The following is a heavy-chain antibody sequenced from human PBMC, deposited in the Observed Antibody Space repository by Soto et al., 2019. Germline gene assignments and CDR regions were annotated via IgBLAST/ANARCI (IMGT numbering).Heavy chain of an antibody. Sequence: TLSLTCSVSGGSVSSNIYYWTWIRQHPGKGPEWIGHIYYSGSTYYNPSLKSRVTIPLDMSKNQFSLKLTSVSAADTAVYYCARGYDYDSGGYLFDYWGQGTLVTVSS. CDR3: ARGYDYDSGGYLFDY. D-gene: IGHD3-22*01. V-gene: IGHV4-31*03. CDR2: IYYSGST. CDR1: GGSVSSNIYY. J-gene: IGHJ4*02.